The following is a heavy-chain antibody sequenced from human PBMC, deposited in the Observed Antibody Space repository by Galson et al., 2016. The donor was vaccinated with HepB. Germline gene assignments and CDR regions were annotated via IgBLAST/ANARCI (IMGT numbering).Heavy chain of an antibody. Sequence: SLRLSCAVSGFVVSTDDMTWVRQAPGKGLEWISGIYSSGSTVYADSVKGRFTISRDNSKNTVYLQMTSLRAEDTAIYYCASRPPSGYWGQGTLVTVSS. CDR1: GFVVSTDD. CDR2: IYSSGST. V-gene: IGHV3-53*01. CDR3: ASRPPSGY. J-gene: IGHJ4*02.